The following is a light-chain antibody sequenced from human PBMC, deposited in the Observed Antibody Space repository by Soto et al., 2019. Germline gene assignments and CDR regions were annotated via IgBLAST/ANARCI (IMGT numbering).Light chain of an antibody. V-gene: IGKV3-20*01. CDR1: QSVSSSY. Sequence: EILLTQSPGTLSLSPGERATLACRASQSVSSSYLAWYQQKPGQAPRLLIYGASSRATGIPDRFSGSGSGTDFTLTISRLEPEDFAVYYCQQYCSSPRRTFGQGTKVEI. CDR3: QQYCSSPRRT. J-gene: IGKJ1*01. CDR2: GAS.